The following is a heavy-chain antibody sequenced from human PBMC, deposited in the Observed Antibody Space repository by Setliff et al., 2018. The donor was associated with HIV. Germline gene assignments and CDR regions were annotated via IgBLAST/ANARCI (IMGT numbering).Heavy chain of an antibody. CDR2: INHSGST. Sequence: PSETLSLTCTVSGGSISSHYWSWIRQPPGKGLEWIGEINHSGSTNYNPSLKSRVSISVDTSNNQFSLKLSSVTAADTAVYYCARDFKRYNSPCRFDPWGQGILVTVSS. D-gene: IGHD1-1*01. CDR1: GGSISSHY. V-gene: IGHV4-34*01. J-gene: IGHJ5*02. CDR3: ARDFKRYNSPCRFDP.